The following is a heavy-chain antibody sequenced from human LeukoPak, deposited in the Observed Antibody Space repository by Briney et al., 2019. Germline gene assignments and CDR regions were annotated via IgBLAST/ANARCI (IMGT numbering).Heavy chain of an antibody. CDR1: GGSISDFY. CDR3: AQVTVGGHFDF. J-gene: IGHJ4*02. V-gene: IGHV4-4*07. Sequence: KPSETLSLTCTVSGGSISDFYWSWIRQPAGKGLEYIGRVSATGSTSFNPSLQSRVTMSVDTSKSQFSLKLSSVTAAYTAVYYCAQVTVGGHFDFWGQGILVTVSS. D-gene: IGHD6-19*01. CDR2: VSATGST.